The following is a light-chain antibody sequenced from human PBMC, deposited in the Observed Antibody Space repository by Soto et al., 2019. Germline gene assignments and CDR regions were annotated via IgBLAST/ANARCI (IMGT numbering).Light chain of an antibody. CDR2: EVN. V-gene: IGLV2-8*01. Sequence: QSALTQPPSXXXSXXXXXTISCTGTSSDVGGYKYVSWYQQHPGKAPKLMIFEVNKRPSGVPDRFSGSKSGNTASLTVSGLQAEDEADYYCSSYAGINNLGVFGTGTKVTVL. CDR1: SSDVGGYKY. CDR3: SSYAGINNLGV. J-gene: IGLJ1*01.